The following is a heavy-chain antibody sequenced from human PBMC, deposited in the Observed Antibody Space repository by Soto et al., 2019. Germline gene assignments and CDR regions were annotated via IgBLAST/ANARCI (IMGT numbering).Heavy chain of an antibody. V-gene: IGHV1-18*01. CDR2: ISAHNGNT. D-gene: IGHD1-1*01. Sequence: QVHLVQSGAEVKKPGASVKVSCKGSGYTFTSYGITWVRQAPGQGLEWMGWISAHNGNTDYAQNLQGRVTVTRDTSTSTAYMELRSLRYDDTAVYYCARGRYGDYWGQGALVTVSS. CDR1: GYTFTSYG. CDR3: ARGRYGDY. J-gene: IGHJ4*02.